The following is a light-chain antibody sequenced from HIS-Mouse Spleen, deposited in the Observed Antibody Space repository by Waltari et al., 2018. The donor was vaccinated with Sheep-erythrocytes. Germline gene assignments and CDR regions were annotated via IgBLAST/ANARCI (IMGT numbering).Light chain of an antibody. CDR2: DAS. V-gene: IGKV3-11*01. CDR1: QSVSSY. CDR3: QQRSNWYT. Sequence: EIVLTQSPATLSLSPGERATLSCRASQSVSSYLAWYQQKPDQAPRLLLYDASNRATGIPARFSGSGSGTDFTLTISSLEPEDFAVYYCQQRSNWYTFGQGTKLEIK. J-gene: IGKJ2*01.